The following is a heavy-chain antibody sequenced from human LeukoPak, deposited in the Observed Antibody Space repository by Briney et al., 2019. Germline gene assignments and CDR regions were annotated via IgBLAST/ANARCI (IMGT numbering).Heavy chain of an antibody. CDR1: TGSFSGYY. CDR3: AREPNYGSGIFYYYYYMDV. V-gene: IGHV4-34*01. Sequence: SETLSLTCGVSTGSFSGYYWSWIRQPPGKGLEWIGEINHSGSTNYNPSLKSRVTISVDTSKNQFSLKLSSVTAADTAVYYCAREPNYGSGIFYYYYYMDVWGKGTTVTVSS. D-gene: IGHD3-10*01. CDR2: INHSGST. J-gene: IGHJ6*03.